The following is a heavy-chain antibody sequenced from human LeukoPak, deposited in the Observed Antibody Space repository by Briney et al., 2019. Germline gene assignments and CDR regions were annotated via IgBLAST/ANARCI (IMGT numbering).Heavy chain of an antibody. CDR3: AESPMTRVTTRGFDF. Sequence: PGGSLTLSCAASGLTLNSYAMSWVRQAPGRGLEWVSSISSSSGNTYNVTSVKGRSTISRANSKNTLYLQMNSLRAEDTAVYYCAESPMTRVTTRGFDFWGPGTLVTVSS. CDR2: ISSSSGNT. CDR1: GLTLNSYA. J-gene: IGHJ4*02. V-gene: IGHV3-23*01. D-gene: IGHD4-17*01.